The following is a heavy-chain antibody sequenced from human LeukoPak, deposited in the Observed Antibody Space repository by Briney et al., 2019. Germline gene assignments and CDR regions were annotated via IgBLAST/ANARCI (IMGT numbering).Heavy chain of an antibody. J-gene: IGHJ6*04. CDR1: GGTFSSYA. V-gene: IGHV1-69*01. CDR2: IIPIFGTA. Sequence: GSSVKVSCKASGGTFSSYAISWVRQAPGQGLEWMGGIIPIFGTANYAQKFQGRVTITADESTSTAYMELSSLRSEDAAVYYRARDRGYCSSTSCYLNYYYGIHVGGKGTTVTVSS. CDR3: ARDRGYCSSTSCYLNYYYGIHV. D-gene: IGHD2-2*01.